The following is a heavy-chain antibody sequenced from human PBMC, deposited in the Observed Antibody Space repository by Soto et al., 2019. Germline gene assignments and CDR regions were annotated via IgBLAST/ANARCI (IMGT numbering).Heavy chain of an antibody. CDR2: INSDGSVS. CDR3: ARGDCVGGTCYSLAGSFYYYMDV. CDR1: GFTFSNYW. D-gene: IGHD2-15*01. J-gene: IGHJ6*03. V-gene: IGHV3-74*02. Sequence: EVQLVESGGGLVQPGGSLRLSCAASGFTFSNYWMYWVRQAPGKGLEWVSRINSDGSVSSYADSVKGRLTISRDNVKNTLYPEKDSVRAEDTAVYYCARGDCVGGTCYSLAGSFYYYMDVWGKGTTVTVFS.